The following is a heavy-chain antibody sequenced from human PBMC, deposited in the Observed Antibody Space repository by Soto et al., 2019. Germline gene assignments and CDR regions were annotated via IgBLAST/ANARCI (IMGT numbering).Heavy chain of an antibody. V-gene: IGHV4-34*02. CDR2: IRHRGST. CDR3: AGGIRPDS. D-gene: IGHD4-17*01. Sequence: HVQLQQWGAGLLKPSETLSLPSAVHGVALSGYYWSWIRQTPGKGLEWIGEIRHRGSTNYNPSMKSPVTISLDTSKNQFSLKLASVTAADTAAYYCAGGIRPDSWGQGTQGTVSS. J-gene: IGHJ5*01. CDR1: GVALSGYY.